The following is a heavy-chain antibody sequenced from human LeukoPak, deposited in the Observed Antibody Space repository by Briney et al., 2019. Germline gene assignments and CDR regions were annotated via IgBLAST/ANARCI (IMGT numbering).Heavy chain of an antibody. CDR3: AKARDTAMAFFDY. V-gene: IGHV3-21*01. CDR1: GFTFSSYS. Sequence: PGGSLRLSCAASGFTFSSYSMNWVRQAPGKGLKWVSSISSSSSYIYYADSVKGRFTISRDNAKNSLYLQMNSLRAEDTAVYYCAKARDTAMAFFDYWGQGTLVTVSS. J-gene: IGHJ4*02. CDR2: ISSSSSYI. D-gene: IGHD5-18*01.